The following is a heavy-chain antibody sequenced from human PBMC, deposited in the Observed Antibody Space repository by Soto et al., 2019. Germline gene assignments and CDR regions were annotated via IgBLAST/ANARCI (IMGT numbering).Heavy chain of an antibody. D-gene: IGHD1-20*01. J-gene: IGHJ4*02. CDR3: ARGKSGYNWNDLFDY. V-gene: IGHV4-59*01. CDR1: GGSISSYY. Sequence: SSETLSLTCTVSGGSISSYYWSWIRQPPGKGLEWIGYIYYSGSTNYNPSHKSRVTISVDTSKNQFSLKLSSVTAADTAVYYCARGKSGYNWNDLFDYWGQGTLVTVSS. CDR2: IYYSGST.